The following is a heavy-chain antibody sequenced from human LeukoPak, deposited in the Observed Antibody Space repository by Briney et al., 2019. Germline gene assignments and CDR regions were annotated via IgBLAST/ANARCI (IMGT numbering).Heavy chain of an antibody. J-gene: IGHJ4*02. Sequence: HGESLKISCKGSGYSFTSHWIGWVRQMPGKGLEWLGIIYAGDSDTRYSTSFQGQVNISADKSISTAYLQWSSLKASDTAMYYCALSFYYDSSGYPYYFDYWGQGTLVTVSS. CDR1: GYSFTSHW. V-gene: IGHV5-51*01. CDR2: IYAGDSDT. D-gene: IGHD3-22*01. CDR3: ALSFYYDSSGYPYYFDY.